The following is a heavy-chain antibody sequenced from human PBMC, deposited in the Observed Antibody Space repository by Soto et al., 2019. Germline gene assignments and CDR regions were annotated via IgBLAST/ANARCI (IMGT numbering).Heavy chain of an antibody. D-gene: IGHD2-15*01. Sequence: PGESLKISCKASGYIFVDYWTGWVRQMPGKGLEWMGIVYPRDSDTRYSPSFQGQVTISADRSTGTAFLQWRSLKASDTALYYCARHTMPGYSIQFNSWGQGTLVTVSS. CDR1: GYIFVDYW. CDR2: VYPRDSDT. V-gene: IGHV5-51*01. CDR3: ARHTMPGYSIQFNS. J-gene: IGHJ5*02.